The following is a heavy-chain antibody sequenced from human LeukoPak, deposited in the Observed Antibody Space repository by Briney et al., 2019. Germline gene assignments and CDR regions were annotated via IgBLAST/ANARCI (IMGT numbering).Heavy chain of an antibody. Sequence: ASVKVSCKASGHTFISYDINWVRQAPGQGLEWMGWISAYNGNTNYTEKFQGRVTMTTDTSTSTAYMEMRSLTSDDTAVYYCARDLGYGLDPWGQGTLVTVSS. CDR1: GHTFISYD. J-gene: IGHJ5*02. CDR3: ARDLGYGLDP. D-gene: IGHD5-18*01. V-gene: IGHV1-18*01. CDR2: ISAYNGNT.